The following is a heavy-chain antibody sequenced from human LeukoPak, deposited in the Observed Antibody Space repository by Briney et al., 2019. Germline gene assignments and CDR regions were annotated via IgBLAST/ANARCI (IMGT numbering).Heavy chain of an antibody. J-gene: IGHJ4*02. Sequence: PSETLSLTCAVSGYSISSGYYWGWIRQPPGKGLEWIGSNYHSGSTYYNPSLKSRVTISVDTSKNQFSLKLSSVTAADTAVYYCARGSGTEVDYWGQGTLVTVSS. CDR2: NYHSGST. CDR1: GYSISSGYY. D-gene: IGHD1-14*01. CDR3: ARGSGTEVDY. V-gene: IGHV4-38-2*01.